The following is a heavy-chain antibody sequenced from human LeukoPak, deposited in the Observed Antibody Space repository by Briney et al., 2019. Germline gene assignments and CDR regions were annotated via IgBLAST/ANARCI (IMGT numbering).Heavy chain of an antibody. CDR1: GFTFSSYG. CDR3: AKDQCTRASCDGYPGH. D-gene: IGHD2-2*03. CDR2: IHFDGSPK. V-gene: IGHV3-30*02. Sequence: GGSLRLSCAASGFTFSSYGMHWVRQAPGKGLEWVAFIHFDGSPKYSGDSVKGRFTVSRDNSKNTLYLQMNSLRPEDTADYYCAKDQCTRASCDGYPGHWGQGTLVTVSS. J-gene: IGHJ4*02.